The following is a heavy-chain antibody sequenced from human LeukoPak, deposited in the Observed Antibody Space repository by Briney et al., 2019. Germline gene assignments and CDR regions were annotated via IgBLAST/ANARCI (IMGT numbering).Heavy chain of an antibody. J-gene: IGHJ4*02. Sequence: PGGSLRLSCAASGFTFSSYWMHWVRQAPGKGLVWVSRINSDGSSTSYADSVKGRFTISTDNAKNTLYLQMNSLRAEDTAVYYCARGDLRRAIDYWGQGTLVTVSS. CDR2: INSDGSST. CDR1: GFTFSSYW. V-gene: IGHV3-74*01. CDR3: ARGDLRRAIDY. D-gene: IGHD1-26*01.